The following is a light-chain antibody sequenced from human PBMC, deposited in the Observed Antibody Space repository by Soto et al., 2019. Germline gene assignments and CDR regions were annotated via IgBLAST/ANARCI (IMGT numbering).Light chain of an antibody. Sequence: QSALTQPPSASGSPGQSVTISCTGTSRDVGAAYNYVSWYQHHPGKAPKLMIYEVSKRPSGVPDRFYGSKSGNTASLTVSGLQAEDEADYFCSSYAGNNNLIFGGGTKVTVL. J-gene: IGLJ2*01. CDR1: SRDVGAAYNY. CDR3: SSYAGNNNLI. CDR2: EVS. V-gene: IGLV2-8*01.